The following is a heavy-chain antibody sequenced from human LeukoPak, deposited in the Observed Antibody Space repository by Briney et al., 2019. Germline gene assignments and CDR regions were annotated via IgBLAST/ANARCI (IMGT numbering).Heavy chain of an antibody. CDR3: ARDTSGSSVITYFDS. Sequence: PGGSLRLSCVASGFTFSRKSMSWVRQAPGKGMEWVSYIDDGSTYTSYADSVKGRFTISRDNAKNSLHLQMNSLGAEDTAVYYCARDTSGSSVITYFDSWGQGTLVTVSS. V-gene: IGHV3-21*01. CDR2: IDDGSTYT. D-gene: IGHD3-10*01. J-gene: IGHJ4*02. CDR1: GFTFSRKS.